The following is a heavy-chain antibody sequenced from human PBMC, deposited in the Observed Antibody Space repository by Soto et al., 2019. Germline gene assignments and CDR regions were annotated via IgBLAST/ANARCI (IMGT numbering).Heavy chain of an antibody. Sequence: QLQLVQSGAEVKKPGSSVKVSCKASGGTFSSYAISWVRQAPGQGLDGMGGIIAIFVTANYAQKFQGRVTITADKSTSTAYMELSSLRSEDTAVYYCAREHSSPYLFDPWGQGTLVTVSS. CDR3: AREHSSPYLFDP. CDR2: IIAIFVTA. J-gene: IGHJ5*02. D-gene: IGHD6-6*01. CDR1: GGTFSSYA. V-gene: IGHV1-69*06.